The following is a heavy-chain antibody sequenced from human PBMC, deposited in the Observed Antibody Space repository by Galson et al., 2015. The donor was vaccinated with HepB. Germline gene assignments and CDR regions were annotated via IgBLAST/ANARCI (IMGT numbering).Heavy chain of an antibody. CDR2: ISGTSSYI. J-gene: IGHJ4*02. Sequence: SLRLSCAASGFTFRGYSMNWVRQAPGKGLEWVSSISGTSSYIYYADSVKGRFTITRDNAKNSLFLQMDSLRAEDTAVYYCARGPSITIFGVVPVFDYWGQGTLVTVSS. V-gene: IGHV3-21*06. CDR1: GFTFRGYS. CDR3: ARGPSITIFGVVPVFDY. D-gene: IGHD3-3*01.